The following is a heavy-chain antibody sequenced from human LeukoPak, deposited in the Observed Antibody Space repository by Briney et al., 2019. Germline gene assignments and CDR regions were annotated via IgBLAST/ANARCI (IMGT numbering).Heavy chain of an antibody. J-gene: IGHJ5*02. CDR3: ARYRLTDGPINWFDP. D-gene: IGHD1-14*01. V-gene: IGHV1-18*01. CDR2: ISAHTGNT. CDR1: GYSFSSFG. Sequence: ASVKVSCKASGYSFSSFGITWVRQAPGQGLEWMGWISAHTGNTEYAQKFQGRVTMTTDTSTNTADMELGSLMPDDTAVYYCARYRLTDGPINWFDPWGQGTLVTVSS.